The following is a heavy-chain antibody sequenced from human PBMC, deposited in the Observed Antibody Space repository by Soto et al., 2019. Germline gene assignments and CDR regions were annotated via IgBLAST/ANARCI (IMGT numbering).Heavy chain of an antibody. D-gene: IGHD1-7*01. J-gene: IGHJ4*02. CDR3: AKDRRAGGNYGFYSDF. CDR1: GFTFSSYG. V-gene: IGHV3-23*01. CDR2: SSATGAGT. Sequence: EVQLLESGGGLVQPGGSLRLSCAASGFTFSSYGMTWVRQAPGKGLEWVSFSSATGAGTYYADSVKGRFTISRDNSKNTLYQQMTSLTADDTAHYYCAKDRRAGGNYGFYSDFWGQGALVIVSS.